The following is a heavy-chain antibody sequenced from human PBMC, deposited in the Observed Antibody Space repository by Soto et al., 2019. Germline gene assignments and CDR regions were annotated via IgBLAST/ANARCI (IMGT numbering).Heavy chain of an antibody. J-gene: IGHJ5*02. Sequence: EVQLLESGGDLVQPGGSLRLSCAASGFGITNYAMTWVRQAPGKGLEWVAGIRGSGGSTYYADSVKGRFIISKDNSKNTLYLQVNGLRAEDTAIYYCAKDRDYLNYIRWLDPWCQGTLVTVSS. V-gene: IGHV3-23*01. D-gene: IGHD1-7*01. CDR1: GFGITNYA. CDR3: AKDRDYLNYIRWLDP. CDR2: IRGSGGST.